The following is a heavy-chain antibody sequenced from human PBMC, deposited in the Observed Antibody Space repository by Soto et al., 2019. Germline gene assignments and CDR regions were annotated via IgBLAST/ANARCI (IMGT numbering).Heavy chain of an antibody. V-gene: IGHV4-31*03. CDR3: ARVSRYDFWSGPQQIDP. CDR1: GGSISSGGYY. CDR2: IYYSGST. D-gene: IGHD3-3*01. J-gene: IGHJ5*02. Sequence: SETLSLTCTVSGGSISSGGYYWSWIRQHPGKGLEWIGYIYYSGSTYYNPSLKSRVTISVDTSKNQFSLKLSSVTAADTAVYYCARVSRYDFWSGPQQIDPWGQGTLVTVSS.